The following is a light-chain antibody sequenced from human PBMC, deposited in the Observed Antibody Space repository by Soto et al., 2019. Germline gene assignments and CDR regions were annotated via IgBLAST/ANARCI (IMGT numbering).Light chain of an antibody. CDR1: SGSIASNY. J-gene: IGLJ3*02. Sequence: NFMLTQPHSVSESPGKTVTISCTRSSGSIASNYVQWYQQRPGSAPTTVIYEDNQRPSGVPDRFSGSIDSSSNSASLTSSGLKTEDAADDYCQSYDSSTWVFGGGTKLNRP. V-gene: IGLV6-57*03. CDR2: EDN. CDR3: QSYDSSTWV.